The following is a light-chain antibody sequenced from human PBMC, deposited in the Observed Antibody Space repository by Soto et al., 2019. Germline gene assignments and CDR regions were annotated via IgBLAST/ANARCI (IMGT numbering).Light chain of an antibody. CDR1: QSVSSN. Sequence: EIGMTQSPSILSVSPGERATLSCRASQSVSSNLAWYQQKPGQAPRLLIYGASTRATDIPARFSGSGSGTEFTLTISSLHSEDFAVYYCQQYNDWPRTFGQGTKVDIK. CDR3: QQYNDWPRT. V-gene: IGKV3-15*01. J-gene: IGKJ1*01. CDR2: GAS.